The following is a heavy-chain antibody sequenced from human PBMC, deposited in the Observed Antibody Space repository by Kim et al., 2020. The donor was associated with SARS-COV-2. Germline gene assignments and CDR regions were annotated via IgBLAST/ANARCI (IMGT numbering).Heavy chain of an antibody. CDR2: ISSSSSYI. D-gene: IGHD4-17*01. CDR3: ARSTPRDYGDYVEAQYYYFYGMDV. V-gene: IGHV3-21*01. CDR1: GFTFSSYS. J-gene: IGHJ6*02. Sequence: GGSLRLSCAASGFTFSSYSMNWVRQAPGKGLEWVSSISSSSSYIYYADSVKGRFTISRDNAKNSLYLQMNSLRAEDTAVYYCARSTPRDYGDYVEAQYYYFYGMDVWGQGTTVTVSS.